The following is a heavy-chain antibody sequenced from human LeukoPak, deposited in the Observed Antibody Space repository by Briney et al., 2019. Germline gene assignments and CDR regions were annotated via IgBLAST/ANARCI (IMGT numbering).Heavy chain of an antibody. CDR1: GFSVSSNS. CDR2: IYGGGGGVT. Sequence: PGGSLRLSCAASGFSVSSNSMSWVRQAPGKGLEWVSVIYGGGGGVTYYVDSIKGRFTISRDNSKNTLYLQLNSLSAEDTAIYYCAKSDCGDIGCRRTDYWGQGTLVTVSS. D-gene: IGHD2-21*01. CDR3: AKSDCGDIGCRRTDY. J-gene: IGHJ4*02. V-gene: IGHV3-53*01.